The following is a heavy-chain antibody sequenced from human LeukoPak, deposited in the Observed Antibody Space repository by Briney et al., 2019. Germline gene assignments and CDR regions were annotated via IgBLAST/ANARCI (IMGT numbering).Heavy chain of an antibody. CDR3: ARDLDAAAGFAFDI. CDR1: GYTFTSYG. Sequence: GASVKVSCKASGYTFTSYGISWVRQAPGQGLEWMGWISAYNGNTSYAQKLQGRVTMTTDTSTSTAYMELRSLRSDDTAVYYCARDLDAAAGFAFDIWGQGTMVTVSS. V-gene: IGHV1-18*01. D-gene: IGHD6-13*01. CDR2: ISAYNGNT. J-gene: IGHJ3*02.